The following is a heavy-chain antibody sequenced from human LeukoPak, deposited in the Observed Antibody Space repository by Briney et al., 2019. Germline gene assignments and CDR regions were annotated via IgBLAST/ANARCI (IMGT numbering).Heavy chain of an antibody. V-gene: IGHV3-74*01. J-gene: IGHJ3*01. CDR3: ARGPGLLSLL. D-gene: IGHD3-3*01. CDR1: RFTFSHYW. Sequence: PGGSLRLSCAASRFTFSHYWMHWVRQSPGKGLVWVSRIDTDGSATTYADSVQGRFTISRDNAKNTLYLQMNSLRAEDTAVYFCARGPGLLSLLWGQGTMVTVSS. CDR2: IDTDGSAT.